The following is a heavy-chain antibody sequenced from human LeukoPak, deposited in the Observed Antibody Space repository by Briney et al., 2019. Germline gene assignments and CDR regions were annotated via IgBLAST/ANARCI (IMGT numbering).Heavy chain of an antibody. J-gene: IGHJ4*02. V-gene: IGHV3-23*01. D-gene: IGHD4-17*01. CDR2: ISGSGGST. CDR1: GFTFSSYG. Sequence: GGSLRLSCAASGFTFSSYGMSWVRQAPGKGLEWVSAISGSGGSTYYADSVKGRFTISRDNSKNTLYLQMNSLRAEDTAVYYCARLPAYYGDYDVPYFDYWGQGTLVTVSS. CDR3: ARLPAYYGDYDVPYFDY.